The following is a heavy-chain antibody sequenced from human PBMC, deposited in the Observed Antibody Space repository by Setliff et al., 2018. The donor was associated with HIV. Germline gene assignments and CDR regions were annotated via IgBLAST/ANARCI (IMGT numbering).Heavy chain of an antibody. J-gene: IGHJ4*02. D-gene: IGHD6-6*01. CDR2: IKNRPAGGTT. V-gene: IGHV3-15*01. Sequence: GSLRLSCAASGFTFSDVWVNWVRQAPGRGLEWVGRIKNRPAGGTTEYAAPVKGRFTISRDDSKNMAYPQMNSLKIEDTALYFCSINSPLSSWGQGTLVTVSS. CDR1: GFTFSDVW. CDR3: SINSPLSS.